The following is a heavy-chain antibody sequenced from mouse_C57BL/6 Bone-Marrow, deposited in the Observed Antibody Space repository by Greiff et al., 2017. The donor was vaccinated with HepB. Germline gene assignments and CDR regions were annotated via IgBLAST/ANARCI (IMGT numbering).Heavy chain of an antibody. CDR2: IYPRSGNT. CDR1: GYTFTSYG. J-gene: IGHJ1*02. V-gene: IGHV1-81*01. Sequence: VQLQQSGAELARPGSSVKLSCKTSGYTFTSYGISWVKQRTGQGLEWTGEIYPRSGNTYYNEKFKGKATLTADKSSSTAYRELRSLTSEDSAVYFCASYHYDRRDSDFDVCGTVTTVTVSS. CDR3: ASYHYDRRDSDFDV. D-gene: IGHD2-4*01.